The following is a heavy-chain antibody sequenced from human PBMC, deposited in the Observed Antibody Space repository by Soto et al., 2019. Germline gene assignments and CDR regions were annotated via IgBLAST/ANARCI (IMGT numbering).Heavy chain of an antibody. D-gene: IGHD6-6*01. V-gene: IGHV3-30*18. Sequence: QVQLVESGGGVVQPGTSLRLSGSASGFTLSGVDMHWVRQAPGKGLEWVAVMSYAGRNQYYADSVKGRFTVSRDSSKSTLYLQMNSLRTEDAAVYYCAKGGWYTSSSRSDCWGQGTLVTVSS. CDR3: AKGGWYTSSSRSDC. CDR1: GFTLSGVD. CDR2: MSYAGRNQ. J-gene: IGHJ4*02.